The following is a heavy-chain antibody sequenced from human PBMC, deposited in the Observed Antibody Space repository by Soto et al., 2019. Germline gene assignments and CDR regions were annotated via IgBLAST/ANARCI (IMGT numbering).Heavy chain of an antibody. J-gene: IGHJ4*02. CDR1: GYTFNTYY. CDR2: IHPSGGGT. V-gene: IGHV1-46*02. D-gene: IGHD2-21*02. Sequence: QVQLVQSGAEVRKPGASVKVSCKPSGYTFNTYYLHWLRQAPGQALEWMGVIHPSGGGTTYAQKFLGRVNVTRDRCTTTVFMELSSLRSDDTAVYYCARGGHIAVVTASFDNWGQGTMVTVSS. CDR3: ARGGHIAVVTASFDN.